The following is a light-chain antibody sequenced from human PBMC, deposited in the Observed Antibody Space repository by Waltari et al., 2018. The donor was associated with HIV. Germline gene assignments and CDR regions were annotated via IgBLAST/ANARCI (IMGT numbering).Light chain of an antibody. Sequence: QSALTPPVSVSGSPGQSITISCPGTSRDVFNYNYVSWYQQHPDKAPKLMIYEVSNRPSGVSNRFSGSKSGNTASLTISGLQAEDEADYYCSSYTRSSTYVFGTGTKVTVL. CDR1: SRDVFNYNY. J-gene: IGLJ1*01. V-gene: IGLV2-14*01. CDR3: SSYTRSSTYV. CDR2: EVS.